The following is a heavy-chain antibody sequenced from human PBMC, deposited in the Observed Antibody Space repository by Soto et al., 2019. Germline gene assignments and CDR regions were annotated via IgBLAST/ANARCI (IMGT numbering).Heavy chain of an antibody. J-gene: IGHJ6*02. Sequence: SVKVSCKTSGATSNNYVIYWVRQAPGQGLEWMGGIIPISGTTKYAQKFQGRVTITADESTSTAYMELSSLRSADTAVYYCARRKLRFLEWDYYYYGMDVWGQGTTVTVSS. CDR3: ARRKLRFLEWDYYYYGMDV. D-gene: IGHD3-3*01. V-gene: IGHV1-69*13. CDR2: IIPISGTT. CDR1: GATSNNYV.